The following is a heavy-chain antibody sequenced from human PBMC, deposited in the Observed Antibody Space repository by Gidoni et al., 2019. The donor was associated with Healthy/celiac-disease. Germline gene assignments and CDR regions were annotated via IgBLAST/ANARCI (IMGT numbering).Heavy chain of an antibody. CDR3: AKDPAIAYCGGDCYFDY. D-gene: IGHD2-21*02. CDR1: GFTFSSYA. CDR2: ISGRGGST. Sequence: EVQLLEYGGGLVQPGGSLRLSCAASGFTFSSYAMSWVLQARGKGLEWVSAISGRGGSTYYADPVKGRFTISRDNSKNTLYLQMNSLRAEDTAVYYCAKDPAIAYCGGDCYFDYWGQGTLVTVSS. J-gene: IGHJ4*02. V-gene: IGHV3-23*01.